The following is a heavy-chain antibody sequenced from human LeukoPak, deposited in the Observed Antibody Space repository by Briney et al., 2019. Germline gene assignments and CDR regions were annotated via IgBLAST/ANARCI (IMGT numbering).Heavy chain of an antibody. CDR2: ISSSSNYI. CDR1: GFTFNNYC. V-gene: IGHV3-21*01. CDR3: ARDLTDDFWSGYHFDS. Sequence: GSLRLSCAASGFTFNNYCMNWVRQAPGKGLEWVSSISSSSNYIYYADSVKGRFTISRDNAKNSLYLQMNSLRAEDTAVYYCARDLTDDFWSGYHFDSWGQGTLVTVSS. J-gene: IGHJ4*02. D-gene: IGHD3-3*01.